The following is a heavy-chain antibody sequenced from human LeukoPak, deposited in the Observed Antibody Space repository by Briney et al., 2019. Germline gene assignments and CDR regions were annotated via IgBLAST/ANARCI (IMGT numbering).Heavy chain of an antibody. V-gene: IGHV3-21*01. J-gene: IGHJ4*02. CDR2: ISSSSSYI. D-gene: IGHD3-10*01. CDR1: GFTFSSYS. CDR3: ARDTHYGSGSYYNMGALGFDY. Sequence: PGGSLRLSCAASGFTFSSYSMNWVRQAPGKGLEWVSSISSSSSYIYYADSVKGRFTISRDNAKNSLYLQMHSLRAEDTAVYYCARDTHYGSGSYYNMGALGFDYWGQGTLVTVSS.